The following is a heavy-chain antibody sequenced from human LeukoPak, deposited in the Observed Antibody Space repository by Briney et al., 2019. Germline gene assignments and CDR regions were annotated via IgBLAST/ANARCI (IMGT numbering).Heavy chain of an antibody. CDR3: AEIYEVTRQVFDY. J-gene: IGHJ4*02. D-gene: IGHD2/OR15-2a*01. V-gene: IGHV3-23*01. CDR1: GFTFSSYW. Sequence: GGSLRLSCAASGFTFSSYWMSWVRQAPGKGLEWVSAISGSGGSTYYADSVKGRFTISRDNSKNTLYLQMNSLRAEDTAVYYCAEIYEVTRQVFDYWGQGTLVTVSS. CDR2: ISGSGGST.